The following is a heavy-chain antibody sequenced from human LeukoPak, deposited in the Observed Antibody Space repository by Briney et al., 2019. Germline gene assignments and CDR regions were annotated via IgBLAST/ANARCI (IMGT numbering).Heavy chain of an antibody. V-gene: IGHV6-1*01. CDR1: GDSVSSNSVA. D-gene: IGHD6-13*01. CDR2: TYYRSKWYN. Sequence: SQTLSLTCAISGDSVSSNSVAWSWIRQSPSRGLGWLGRTYYRSKWYNDYAVSVKSRITINPDTSKNQFSLQLNSVTPEDTAVYYCARAMGLAAAGHRAFDYWGQGTLVTVSS. J-gene: IGHJ4*02. CDR3: ARAMGLAAAGHRAFDY.